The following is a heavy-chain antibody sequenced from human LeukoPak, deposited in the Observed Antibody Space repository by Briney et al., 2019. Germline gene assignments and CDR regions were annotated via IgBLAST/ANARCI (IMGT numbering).Heavy chain of an antibody. CDR2: IIPIFGTA. D-gene: IGHD3-10*01. CDR3: ARVYYYGSGSYYDRNYFEY. Sequence: SVKVSCKASGGTVSNYAITWVRQAPGQGLEWRGGIIPIFGTANYAQKFQGRVTITADESTSTAYMELSSLRSEDTAVYYCARVYYYGSGSYYDRNYFEYWGQGTLVTVSS. V-gene: IGHV1-69*13. J-gene: IGHJ4*02. CDR1: GGTVSNYA.